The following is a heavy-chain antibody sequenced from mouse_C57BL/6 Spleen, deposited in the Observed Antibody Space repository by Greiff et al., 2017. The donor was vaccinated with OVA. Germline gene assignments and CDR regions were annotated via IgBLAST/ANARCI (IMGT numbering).Heavy chain of an antibody. CDR2: IYPGDGDT. CDR1: GYAFSSYW. V-gene: IGHV1-80*01. CDR3: ARHYYGSSYKYYFDY. J-gene: IGHJ2*01. D-gene: IGHD1-1*01. Sequence: VQLQQSGAELVKPGASVKISCKASGYAFSSYWMNWVKQRPGKGLEWIGQIYPGDGDTNYNGKFKGKATLTADKSSSTAYMQLSSLTSEDSAVYFCARHYYGSSYKYYFDYWGQGTTLTVSS.